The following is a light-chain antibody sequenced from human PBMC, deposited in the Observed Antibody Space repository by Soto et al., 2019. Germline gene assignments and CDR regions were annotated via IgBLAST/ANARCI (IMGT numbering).Light chain of an antibody. Sequence: MMMTQSPATLSVSPGERVTMSCRTSHSVNSHVAWYQQKPGQAPRLLLYGASTRATGIPVRFSGSGFGTEFTLTISSLQSEDFAVYYCHQYDSWTFGQGTEVDIK. J-gene: IGKJ1*01. V-gene: IGKV3-15*01. CDR2: GAS. CDR1: HSVNSH. CDR3: HQYDSWT.